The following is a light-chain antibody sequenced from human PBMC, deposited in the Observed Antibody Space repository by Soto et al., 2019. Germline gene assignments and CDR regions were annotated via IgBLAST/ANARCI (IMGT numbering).Light chain of an antibody. J-gene: IGKJ1*01. CDR2: KAS. CDR3: QQYNNWPRT. CDR1: QSINSW. V-gene: IGKV1-5*03. Sequence: DIQMTQSPSTLSASIGDRVTITCRASQSINSWLAWYQQKPGKAPKLLIYKASTLESGVPSRFSGSGSGTEFTLTISSLQSEDFALYYCQQYNNWPRTFGQGTKVDIK.